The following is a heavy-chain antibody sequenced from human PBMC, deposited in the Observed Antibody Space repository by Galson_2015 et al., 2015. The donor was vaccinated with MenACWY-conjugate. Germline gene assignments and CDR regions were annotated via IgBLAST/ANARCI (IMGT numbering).Heavy chain of an antibody. Sequence: QSGAEVTKPGASVKVSCKASGYTFTSYGISWVRQAPGQGLEWMGWISAYNGNTNYAQKFQGRVTITADESTSTAYMELSSLRSEDTAVYYCARVHGPGVYYYMDVWGKGTTVTVSS. CDR3: ARVHGPGVYYYMDV. D-gene: IGHD3-10*01. CDR2: ISAYNGNT. J-gene: IGHJ6*03. V-gene: IGHV1-18*01. CDR1: GYTFTSYG.